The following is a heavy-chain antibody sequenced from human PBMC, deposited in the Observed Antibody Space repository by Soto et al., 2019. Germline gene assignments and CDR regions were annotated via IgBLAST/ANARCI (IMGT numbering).Heavy chain of an antibody. J-gene: IGHJ4*02. CDR3: ARLEGSGSYYPYFDY. D-gene: IGHD3-10*01. CDR2: IYPGDSEI. CDR1: GYTFSSFW. Sequence: GESLKISCKGFGYTFSSFWIGWVRQTPGKGLEWMGIIYPGDSEIKFSPSFQGHVTISADKSVGTAYLQWSSLTASDTAIYYCARLEGSGSYYPYFDYWGQGTLVTVSS. V-gene: IGHV5-51*01.